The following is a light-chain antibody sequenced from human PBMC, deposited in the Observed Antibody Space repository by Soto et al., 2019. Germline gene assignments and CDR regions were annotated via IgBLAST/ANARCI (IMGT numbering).Light chain of an antibody. Sequence: EIVMTQSPATLSVSPGERATLSCRASQSVRSSFLAWYQQKPGQAPSLLIYGTSTRATGIPARFSGSGSGTEFTLTISSLQSEDFAVYYCHQYNFWPTFGQGTKVDIK. CDR2: GTS. CDR3: HQYNFWPT. CDR1: QSVRSSF. J-gene: IGKJ1*01. V-gene: IGKV3-15*01.